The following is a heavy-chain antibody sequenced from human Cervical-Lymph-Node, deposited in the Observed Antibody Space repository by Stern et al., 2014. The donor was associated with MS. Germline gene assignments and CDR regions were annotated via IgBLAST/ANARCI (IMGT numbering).Heavy chain of an antibody. CDR3: AHSQGRVANYGMDV. Sequence: QVPLRESGPPLVKPTQTLTLTCTFSGLSLSTSGVGVGWIRQPPGKALEWLALIYWDDDERYSPSLKTRLTITKDTSKSQVVLTMTNMDPVDTATYYCAHSQGRVANYGMDVWGQGTTVTVSS. V-gene: IGHV2-5*02. CDR2: IYWDDDE. D-gene: IGHD5-12*01. J-gene: IGHJ6*01. CDR1: GLSLSTSGVG.